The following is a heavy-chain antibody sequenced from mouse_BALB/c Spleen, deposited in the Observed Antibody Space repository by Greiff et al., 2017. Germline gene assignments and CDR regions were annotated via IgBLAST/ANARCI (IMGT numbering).Heavy chain of an antibody. V-gene: IGHV5-6-3*01. CDR2: INSNGGST. CDR3: ASLLGAMDY. CDR1: GFTFSSYG. J-gene: IGHJ4*01. Sequence: EVKLVESGGGLVQPGGSLKLSCAASGFTFSSYGMSWVRQTPDKRLELVATINSNGGSTYYPDSVKGRITISRDNAKNTLYLQMSSLKSEDTAMYYCASLLGAMDYWGQGTSVTVSS.